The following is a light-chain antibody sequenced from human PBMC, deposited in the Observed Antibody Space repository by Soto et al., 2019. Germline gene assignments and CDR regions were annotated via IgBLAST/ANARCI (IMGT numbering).Light chain of an antibody. J-gene: IGKJ1*01. V-gene: IGKV1-5*03. CDR3: QQYNSYWT. CDR2: KAS. Sequence: DIQMTQSASTLSASVGDRVTITCRASQSISSWLAWYQQKPGKAPKLLIYKASSLEIGVPSRFSGSGSGTEFTLTISSLQPDDFATYYCQQYNSYWTFGQGTKVDIK. CDR1: QSISSW.